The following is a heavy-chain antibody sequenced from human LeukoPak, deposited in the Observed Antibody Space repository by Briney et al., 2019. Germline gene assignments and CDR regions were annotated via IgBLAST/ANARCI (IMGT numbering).Heavy chain of an antibody. CDR3: ARGRYFDWLLYYFDY. V-gene: IGHV4-59*01. CDR1: GGSISSYY. CDR2: IYYSGST. D-gene: IGHD3-9*01. J-gene: IGHJ4*02. Sequence: NPSETLSLTCAVSGGSISSYYWSWIRQPPGKGLEWIGYIYYSGSTNYNPSLKSRVTISVDTSKNQFSLKLSSVTAADTAVYYCARGRYFDWLLYYFDYWGQGTLVTVSS.